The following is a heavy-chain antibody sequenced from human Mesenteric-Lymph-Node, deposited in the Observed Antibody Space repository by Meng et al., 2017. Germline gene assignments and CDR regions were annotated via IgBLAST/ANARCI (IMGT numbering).Heavy chain of an antibody. Sequence: GESLKISCAASGFTFSSYGMHWVRQAPGKGLEWVSYISSSGSTIYYADSVKGRFTISRDNAKNSLYLQMNSLRAEDTAVYYCARLRAGTLSWGQGTLVTVSS. CDR2: ISSSGSTI. CDR3: ARLRAGTLS. V-gene: IGHV3-48*04. CDR1: GFTFSSYG. J-gene: IGHJ4*02. D-gene: IGHD6-13*01.